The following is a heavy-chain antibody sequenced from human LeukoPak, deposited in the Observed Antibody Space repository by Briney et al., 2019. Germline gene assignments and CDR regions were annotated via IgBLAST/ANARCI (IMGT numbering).Heavy chain of an antibody. CDR2: ISSIGSTI. CDR3: ARSSVKYNWFDP. CDR1: GFTFSDYY. Sequence: GGSLRLSPAASGFTFSDYYMSWIRQAPRKGREWVSYISSIGSTIYYADSVKGRFTISRDNAKNSLYLQMDGLRAEDTAVYYWARSSVKYNWFDPWGQGTLVTVSS. V-gene: IGHV3-11*04. J-gene: IGHJ5*02. D-gene: IGHD2-15*01.